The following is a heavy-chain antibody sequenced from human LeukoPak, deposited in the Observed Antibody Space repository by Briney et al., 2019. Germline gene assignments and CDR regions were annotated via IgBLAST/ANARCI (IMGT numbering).Heavy chain of an antibody. CDR1: GFTFNNYG. V-gene: IGHV3-30*02. J-gene: IGHJ6*03. Sequence: GGSLRLSCAASGFTFNNYGMHWVRQAPGKGLEWVAFIRYNGNNQYYADSVKGRFTISRDNSKNTLYLQMNSLKGDDTAVYYCAKDSAFYYIDVWGKGTTVTVSS. CDR3: AKDSAFYYIDV. D-gene: IGHD3-10*01. CDR2: IRYNGNNQ.